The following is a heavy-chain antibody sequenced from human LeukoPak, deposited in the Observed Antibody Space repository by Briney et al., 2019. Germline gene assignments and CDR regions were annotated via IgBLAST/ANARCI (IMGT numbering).Heavy chain of an antibody. CDR3: ARGQQVVKY. D-gene: IGHD6-13*01. CDR1: GGSFSGYY. V-gene: IGHV4-34*01. Sequence: SETLSLTCAVYGGSFSGYYWSWIRQPPGKGLEWIGEINHSGSTNYNPSLKSRVTISVDTSKNQFSLELSSVTAADTALYYCARGQQVVKYWGQGTLVTVSS. CDR2: INHSGST. J-gene: IGHJ4*02.